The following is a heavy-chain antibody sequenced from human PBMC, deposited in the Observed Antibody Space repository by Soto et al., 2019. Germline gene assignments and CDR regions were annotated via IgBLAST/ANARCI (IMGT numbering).Heavy chain of an antibody. CDR1: GFTFSSYG. CDR2: ISYDGSNK. J-gene: IGHJ6*02. Sequence: PGGSLRLSCAASGFTFSSYGTHWVRQAPGKGLEWVAVISYDGSNKYYADSVKGRFTISRDNSKNTLYLQMNSLRAEDTAVYYCARDLEGAAADNGYYYYGMDVWGQGTTVTVSS. CDR3: ARDLEGAAADNGYYYYGMDV. V-gene: IGHV3-30*03. D-gene: IGHD6-13*01.